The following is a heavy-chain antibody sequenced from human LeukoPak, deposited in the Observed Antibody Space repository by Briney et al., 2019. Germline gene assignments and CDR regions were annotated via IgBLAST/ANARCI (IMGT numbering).Heavy chain of an antibody. Sequence: GGSLRLSCVVSGFTFSSYSMIWVRQAPGKGVEWVANMKKDGSETNYVDSVKGRFTISRENAKNSLYLQMNSLRAEDTAVYYCGRHRSGSGTYFIDYWGQGTLVSVSS. V-gene: IGHV3-7*01. J-gene: IGHJ4*02. CDR2: MKKDGSET. CDR1: GFTFSSYS. D-gene: IGHD3-10*01. CDR3: GRHRSGSGTYFIDY.